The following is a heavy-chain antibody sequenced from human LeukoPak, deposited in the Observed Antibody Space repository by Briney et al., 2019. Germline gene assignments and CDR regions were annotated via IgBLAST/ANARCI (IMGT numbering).Heavy chain of an antibody. V-gene: IGHV4-59*08. Sequence: SETLSLTCTVSGGSISSYYWSWIRQPPGKGLEWIGYIYYSGSTNYNPSLKSRVTIPVDTSKNQFSLKLSSVTAADTAVYYCARGRGYSSPFDYWGQGTLVTVSS. J-gene: IGHJ4*02. CDR3: ARGRGYSSPFDY. CDR2: IYYSGST. CDR1: GGSISSYY. D-gene: IGHD5-18*01.